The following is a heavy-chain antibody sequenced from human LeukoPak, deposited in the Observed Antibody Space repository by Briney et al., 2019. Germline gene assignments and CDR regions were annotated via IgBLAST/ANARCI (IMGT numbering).Heavy chain of an antibody. V-gene: IGHV3-11*04. D-gene: IGHD1-14*01. CDR1: GFTFSDYY. Sequence: GGSLRLSCAASGFTFSDYYMSWIRQAPGKGLEWVSYISSSGSTIYYTDSVKGRFTISRDNAKNSLYLQMNSLRAEDTAVYYCAREEPDVAFDYWGQGTLVTVSS. J-gene: IGHJ4*02. CDR2: ISSSGSTI. CDR3: AREEPDVAFDY.